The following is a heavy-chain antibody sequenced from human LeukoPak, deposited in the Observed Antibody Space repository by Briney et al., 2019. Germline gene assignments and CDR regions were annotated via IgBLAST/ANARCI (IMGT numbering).Heavy chain of an antibody. Sequence: GGSLRLSCAASGFTFSSYWMSWVRQAPGKGLEWVANIKQDGSEKYYVDSVKGRFTISRDNAKNSLYLQMNSLRAEDTAVYYRARAELWFGEYYYYYYYMDVWGKGTTVTVSS. CDR1: GFTFSSYW. D-gene: IGHD3-10*01. J-gene: IGHJ6*03. CDR3: ARAELWFGEYYYYYYYMDV. CDR2: IKQDGSEK. V-gene: IGHV3-7*01.